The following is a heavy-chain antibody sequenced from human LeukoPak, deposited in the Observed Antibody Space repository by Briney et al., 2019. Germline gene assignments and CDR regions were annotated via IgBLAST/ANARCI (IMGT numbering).Heavy chain of an antibody. D-gene: IGHD3-16*01. J-gene: IGHJ4*01. CDR3: AGQLFGSWNY. CDR2: IKTDGTYT. Sequence: GGSLRLSCVASGFTFGAYWMHWVRRVPGKGLVWVSGIKTDGTYTNYADSVKGRFTISRDNAKNTLYLQMNSLRAEDTAVYYCAGQLFGSWNYWGQEPRSPSP. CDR1: GFTFGAYW. V-gene: IGHV3-74*01.